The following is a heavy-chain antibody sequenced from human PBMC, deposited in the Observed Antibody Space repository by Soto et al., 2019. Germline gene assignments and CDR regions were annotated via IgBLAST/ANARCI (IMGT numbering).Heavy chain of an antibody. V-gene: IGHV3-48*02. Sequence: EVQLVESGGGLVQPGGSLRLSCVASGFMFDSYAMNWVRQAPGKGLEWVSYISPGGDRIYYAESLKGRITISRDNARNSRALQMNILSDEDTAVYYCTTSADSAGWGGDFWGQGTLVTFSS. J-gene: IGHJ4*02. D-gene: IGHD6-19*01. CDR2: ISPGGDRI. CDR3: TTSADSAGWGGDF. CDR1: GFMFDSYA.